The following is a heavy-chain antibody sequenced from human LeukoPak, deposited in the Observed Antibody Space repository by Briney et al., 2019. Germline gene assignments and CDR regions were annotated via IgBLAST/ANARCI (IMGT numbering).Heavy chain of an antibody. CDR1: GGSISSYY. D-gene: IGHD4-17*01. CDR3: ARSSDQHDYGDYNDAFDI. Sequence: PSETLSLTCTVSGGSISSYYWSWIRQPPGKGLEWIGYIYYSGSTNYNPSLKSRVTISVDTSKNQFPLKLSSVTAADTAVYYCARSSDQHDYGDYNDAFDIWGQGTMVTVSS. V-gene: IGHV4-59*01. J-gene: IGHJ3*02. CDR2: IYYSGST.